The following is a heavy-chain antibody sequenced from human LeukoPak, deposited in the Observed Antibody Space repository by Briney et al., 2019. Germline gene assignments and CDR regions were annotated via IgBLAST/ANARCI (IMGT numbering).Heavy chain of an antibody. V-gene: IGHV4-59*01. Sequence: PSETLSLTCSVSGGSISSDYWSWIRQPPGKGLEWIGDIYYSGSTNYNPSLKSRVTISEDTSKNQFSLNLTSVTDADTAVYYCARAMRGYSDYWGQGTLVTVSS. CDR3: ARAMRGYSDY. CDR2: IYYSGST. CDR1: GGSISSDY. J-gene: IGHJ4*02.